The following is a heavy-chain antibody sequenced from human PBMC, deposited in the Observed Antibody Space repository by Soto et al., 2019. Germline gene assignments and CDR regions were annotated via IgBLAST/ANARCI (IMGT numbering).Heavy chain of an antibody. D-gene: IGHD2-15*01. V-gene: IGHV1-69*13. CDR1: GGTFSSYA. J-gene: IGHJ5*02. CDR3: ARDSGYCSGGSCYTHNWFDP. CDR2: IIPIFGTA. Sequence: SVKVSCKASGGTFSSYAISWVRQAPGQGLEWMGGIIPIFGTANYAQKFQGRVTITADESTSTAYMELSSLRSEDTAVYYCARDSGYCSGGSCYTHNWFDPWGQGTLVTVSS.